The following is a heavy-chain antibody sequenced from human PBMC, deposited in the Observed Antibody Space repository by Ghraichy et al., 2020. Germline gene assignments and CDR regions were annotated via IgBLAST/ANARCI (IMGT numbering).Heavy chain of an antibody. CDR1: GFTFATYN. CDR3: ASVPYYNSPPAH. D-gene: IGHD3-10*01. V-gene: IGHV3-49*03. J-gene: IGHJ4*02. CDR2: IRSKTYGETT. Sequence: GGSLRLSCTTSGFTFATYNVHWFRQAPGKGLEWIAFIRSKTYGETTQYVASVQGRFTVSRDDSKSIAYLQMNSLKTGDTAVYYCASVPYYNSPPAHWGQGTLVTVAS.